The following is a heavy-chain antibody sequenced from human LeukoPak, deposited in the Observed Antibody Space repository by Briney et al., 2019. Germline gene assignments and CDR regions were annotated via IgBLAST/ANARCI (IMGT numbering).Heavy chain of an antibody. V-gene: IGHV4-59*01. CDR2: IYYGGST. CDR1: GGSITSSY. J-gene: IGHJ6*03. CDR3: ARLWFGEVAHYYYYMDV. Sequence: SETLSLTCTVSGGSITSSYWTWIRQPPGKGLEWIGYIYYGGSTNYNPSLKSRATISVDTSKNQFSLKLTSVTAADTAIYYCARLWFGEVAHYYYYMDVWGKGTTATVSS. D-gene: IGHD3-10*01.